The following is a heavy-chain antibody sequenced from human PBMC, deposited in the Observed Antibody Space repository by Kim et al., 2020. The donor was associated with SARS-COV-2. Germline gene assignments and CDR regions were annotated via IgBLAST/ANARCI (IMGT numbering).Heavy chain of an antibody. CDR1: GFVFCTFN. V-gene: IGHV3-30*04. CDR3: ATGGGTGGGCGDLGS. D-gene: IGHD2-8*02. CDR2: ITNAGDR. J-gene: IGHJ5*01. Sequence: GGSLRLSCLASGFVFCTFNIHWVRQAPGKGLEWVSAITNAGDRHYSAAFEGRRIVSSSDASNNTVLQLVSSLSHDASAMFCCATGGGTGGGCGDLGSWG.